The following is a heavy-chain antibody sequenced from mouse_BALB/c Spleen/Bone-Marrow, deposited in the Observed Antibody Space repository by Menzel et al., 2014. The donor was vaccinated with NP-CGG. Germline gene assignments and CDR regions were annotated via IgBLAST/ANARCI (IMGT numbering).Heavy chain of an antibody. Sequence: VQLKDSGPELVKPGASVKMSCKASGYTFXSYVMHWVKQKPGQGLEWIGYINPYNDGTKYNEKFKGKATLTSDKSSSTAYMELSSLTSEDSAVYYCASPYYRYDGFAYWGQGTLVTVSA. CDR1: GYTFXSYV. D-gene: IGHD2-14*01. J-gene: IGHJ3*01. CDR2: INPYNDGT. CDR3: ASPYYRYDGFAY. V-gene: IGHV1-14*01.